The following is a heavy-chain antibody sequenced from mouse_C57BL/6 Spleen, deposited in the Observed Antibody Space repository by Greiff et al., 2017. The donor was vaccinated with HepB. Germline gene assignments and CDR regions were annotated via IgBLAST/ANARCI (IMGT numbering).Heavy chain of an antibody. D-gene: IGHD1-2*01. CDR2: IRSKSNNYAT. J-gene: IGHJ4*01. V-gene: IGHV10-1*01. CDR3: VRHDITTLYAMDY. Sequence: EVMLVESGGGLVQPKGSLKLSCAASGFSFNTYAMNWVRQAPGKGLEWVARIRSKSNNYATYYADSVKDRFTISRDDSESMLYLQMNNLKTEDTAMYYCVRHDITTLYAMDYWGQGTSVTVSS. CDR1: GFSFNTYA.